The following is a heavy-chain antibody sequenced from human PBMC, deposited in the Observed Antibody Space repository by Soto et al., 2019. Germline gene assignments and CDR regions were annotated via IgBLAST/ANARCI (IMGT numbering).Heavy chain of an antibody. CDR2: ISYDGSNK. J-gene: IGHJ6*02. CDR3: ARDISYYYGSGRSSLYYYYGMDV. D-gene: IGHD3-10*01. V-gene: IGHV3-30-3*01. Sequence: GGSLRLSCAASGFTFSSYAMHWVRQAPGKGLEWVAVISYDGSNKYYADSVKGRFTISRDNSKNTLYLQMNSLRAEDTAVYYCARDISYYYGSGRSSLYYYYGMDVWGQGTTVTVSS. CDR1: GFTFSSYA.